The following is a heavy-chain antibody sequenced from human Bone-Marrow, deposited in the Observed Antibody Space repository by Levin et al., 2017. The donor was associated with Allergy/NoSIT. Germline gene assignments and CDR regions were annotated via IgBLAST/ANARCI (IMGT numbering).Heavy chain of an antibody. V-gene: IGHV3-30*04. D-gene: IGHD4-17*01. CDR2: ISYDGSHT. CDR3: ARDLGDYGDYGGYYFNGLDV. CDR1: GFSLSRHA. J-gene: IGHJ6*02. Sequence: GGSLRLSCAASGFSLSRHAIHWVRQAPDKGLEWVTIISYDGSHTYYADSVKGRFTVSRDNSNNTLFLQMNTLRADDTAVYYCARDLGDYGDYGGYYFNGLDVWGQGTTVTVSS.